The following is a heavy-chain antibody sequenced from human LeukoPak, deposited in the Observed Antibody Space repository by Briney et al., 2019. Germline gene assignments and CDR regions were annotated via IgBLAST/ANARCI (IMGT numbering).Heavy chain of an antibody. CDR3: AKGLGGTNADAFDI. Sequence: PGGSLRLSCAASGFTFSTYAMNWVRQVPGKGLEWVSAISGSGGSTYYADSVKGRFTISRDNSKNTLYLQMNSLRAEDTAVYYCAKGLGGTNADAFDIWGQGTMVTVSS. D-gene: IGHD3-16*01. V-gene: IGHV3-23*01. CDR2: ISGSGGST. CDR1: GFTFSTYA. J-gene: IGHJ3*02.